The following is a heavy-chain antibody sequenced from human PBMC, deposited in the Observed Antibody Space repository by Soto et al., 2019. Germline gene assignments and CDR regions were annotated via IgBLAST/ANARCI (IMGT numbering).Heavy chain of an antibody. CDR1: GFTFSSYA. V-gene: IGHV3-23*01. Sequence: GGSLRLSCAASGFTFSSYAMSWVRQALGKGLEWVSAISGSGGSTYYADSVKGRFTISRDNSKNTLYLQMNSLRAEDTAVYYCAKDSEYSSSSHFDYWGQGTLVTVSS. CDR3: AKDSEYSSSSHFDY. J-gene: IGHJ4*02. D-gene: IGHD6-6*01. CDR2: ISGSGGST.